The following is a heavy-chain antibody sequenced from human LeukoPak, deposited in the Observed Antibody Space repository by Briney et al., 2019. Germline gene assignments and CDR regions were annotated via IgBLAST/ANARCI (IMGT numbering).Heavy chain of an antibody. J-gene: IGHJ6*03. Sequence: PGGSLRHSCAASGVTLSNFWTSWVRQAPGKGLEWVANINRDGSEKHYVDSVKGRFTISRDNAKNSLYLQMNSLRAEDTAVYYRAGASRQILGVVIVGDPYYYYYMDVGGKGTTVTVSS. V-gene: IGHV3-7*01. CDR1: GVTLSNFW. CDR2: INRDGSEK. D-gene: IGHD3-3*01. CDR3: AGASRQILGVVIVGDPYYYYYMDV.